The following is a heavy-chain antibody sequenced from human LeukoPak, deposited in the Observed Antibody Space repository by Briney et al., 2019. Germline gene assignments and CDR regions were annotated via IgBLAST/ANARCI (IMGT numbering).Heavy chain of an antibody. J-gene: IGHJ3*02. Sequence: SVKVSCKASGSTFSSYAISWVRQAPGQGLEWMGGIIPIFGTANYAQKFQGRVTITADESTSTAYMELSSLRSEDTAVYYCARRDGYNSNSWAFDIWGQGTMVTVSS. D-gene: IGHD5-24*01. CDR3: ARRDGYNSNSWAFDI. CDR1: GSTFSSYA. V-gene: IGHV1-69*01. CDR2: IIPIFGTA.